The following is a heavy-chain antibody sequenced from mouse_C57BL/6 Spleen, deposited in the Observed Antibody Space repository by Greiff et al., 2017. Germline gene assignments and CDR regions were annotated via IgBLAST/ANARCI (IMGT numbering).Heavy chain of an antibody. D-gene: IGHD1-1*01. CDR2: IDPSDSET. CDR3: ARGTTEAPFAY. CDR1: GYTFTSYW. Sequence: QVQLQQPGAELVRPGSSVKLSCKASGYTFTSYWMHWVKQRPIQGLEWIGNIDPSDSETHYNQKFKDKATLTVDKSSSTAYMQLSSLTSEDSAVYYCARGTTEAPFAYWGQGPLVTVSA. V-gene: IGHV1-52*01. J-gene: IGHJ3*01.